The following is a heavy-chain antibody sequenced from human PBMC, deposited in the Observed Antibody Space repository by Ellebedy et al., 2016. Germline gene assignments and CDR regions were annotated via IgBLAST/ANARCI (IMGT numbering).Heavy chain of an antibody. CDR3: ARDYDFWTGRLDY. CDR1: GFTFSSHW. CDR2: INTDGIST. Sequence: GGSLRLSCAASGFTFSSHWMHWVRQAPGMGLVWVSRINTDGISTSFADSGKGRFTISRDNAKSTLYLQMNSLRAEDTGVYYCARDYDFWTGRLDYWGQGTLVTVSS. J-gene: IGHJ4*02. D-gene: IGHD3-3*01. V-gene: IGHV3-74*01.